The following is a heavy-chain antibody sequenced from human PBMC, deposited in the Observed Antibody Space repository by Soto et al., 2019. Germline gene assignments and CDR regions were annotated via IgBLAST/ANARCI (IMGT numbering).Heavy chain of an antibody. CDR3: ARVVVVVVAATRALAFDI. CDR2: INHSGST. J-gene: IGHJ3*02. CDR1: GGSFSGYY. D-gene: IGHD2-15*01. Sequence: QVQLQQWGAGLLKPSETLSLTCAVYGGSFSGYYWSWIRQPPGKGLEWIGEINHSGSTNYNPSLKSRVTISVDTSKNQFSLKLSSVTAADTAVYYCARVVVVVVAATRALAFDIWGQGTMVTGSS. V-gene: IGHV4-34*01.